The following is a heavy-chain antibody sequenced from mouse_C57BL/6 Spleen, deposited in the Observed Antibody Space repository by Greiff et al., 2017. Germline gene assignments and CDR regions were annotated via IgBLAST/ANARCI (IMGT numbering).Heavy chain of an antibody. J-gene: IGHJ1*03. CDR1: GYTFTSYW. CDR2: IHPNSGST. D-gene: IGHD1-1*01. CDR3: ARVYYYGSSYGYFDV. V-gene: IGHV1-64*01. Sequence: QVQLQQPGAELVKPGASVKLSCKASGYTFTSYWMHWVKQRPGQGLEWIGMIHPNSGSTNYNEKFKSKATLTVDKSSSTAYMQLSSLTSEDSAIYYCARVYYYGSSYGYFDVWGTGTTVTVSS.